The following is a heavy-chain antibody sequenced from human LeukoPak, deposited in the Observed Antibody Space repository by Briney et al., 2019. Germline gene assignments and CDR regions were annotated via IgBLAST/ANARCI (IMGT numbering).Heavy chain of an antibody. CDR3: ASPYSRIDAFDI. J-gene: IGHJ3*02. V-gene: IGHV1-69*04. CDR1: GGTFSSYA. D-gene: IGHD6-13*01. Sequence: SVKVSCKASGGTFSSYAISWVRQAPGQGLEWMGRIIPILGIANYAQKFQGRVTITADKSTSTAYMELSSLRSEDTAVYYCASPYSRIDAFDIWGQGTMVTVSS. CDR2: IIPILGIA.